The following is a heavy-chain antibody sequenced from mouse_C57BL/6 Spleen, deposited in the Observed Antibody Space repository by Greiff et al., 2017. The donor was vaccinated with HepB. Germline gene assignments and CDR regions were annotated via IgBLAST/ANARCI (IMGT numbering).Heavy chain of an antibody. V-gene: IGHV5-4*01. Sequence: DVQLVESGGGLVKPGGSLKLSCAASGFTFSSYAMSWVRQTPEKRLEWVATISDGGSYTYYPDNVKGRFTISRDNAKNNLYLQMSHLKSEDTAMYYCARDEGYYGSSYLDYWGQGTTLTVSS. D-gene: IGHD1-1*01. CDR2: ISDGGSYT. CDR1: GFTFSSYA. CDR3: ARDEGYYGSSYLDY. J-gene: IGHJ2*01.